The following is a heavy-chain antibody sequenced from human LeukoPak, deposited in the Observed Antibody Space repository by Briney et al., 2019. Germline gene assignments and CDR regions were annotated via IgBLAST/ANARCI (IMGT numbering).Heavy chain of an antibody. D-gene: IGHD3-10*01. CDR2: INHSGST. CDR3: ARSYYGSGSLLGY. J-gene: IGHJ4*02. Sequence: PSETLSLTCTVSGGSISSYYWSWIRQPPGKGLEWIGEINHSGSTNYNPSLKSRVTISVDTSKNQFSLKLSSVTAADTAVYYCARSYYGSGSLLGYWGQGTLVTVSS. CDR1: GGSISSYY. V-gene: IGHV4-34*01.